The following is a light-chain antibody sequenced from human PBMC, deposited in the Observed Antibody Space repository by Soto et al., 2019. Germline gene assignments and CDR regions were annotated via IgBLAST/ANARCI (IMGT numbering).Light chain of an antibody. V-gene: IGLV1-40*01. CDR3: QSYDNSLNGYV. J-gene: IGLJ1*01. CDR1: SSNIGASYD. Sequence: QSVLTQPPSVSGAPGQRVTISCTGSSSNIGASYDVHWYQQFPGAAPKLLIYRDTHRPSGIPNRFSGSKSGTSASLAMFGLQPGDEADYYCQSYDNSLNGYVFGTGTKVTVL. CDR2: RDT.